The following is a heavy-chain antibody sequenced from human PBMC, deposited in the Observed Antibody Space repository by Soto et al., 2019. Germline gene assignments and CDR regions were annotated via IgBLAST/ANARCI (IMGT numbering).Heavy chain of an antibody. J-gene: IGHJ6*02. CDR2: IYSGGST. D-gene: IGHD6-6*01. CDR1: GFTVSSNY. CDR3: ARDRGGRIAARPYYYGMDV. Sequence: SLRLSCAASGFTVSSNYMSWVRQAPGKGLEWVSVIYSGGSTYYADSVKGRFTISRDNSKNTLYLQMNSLRAEDTAVYYCARDRGGRIAARPYYYGMDVWGQGATVTVSS. V-gene: IGHV3-53*01.